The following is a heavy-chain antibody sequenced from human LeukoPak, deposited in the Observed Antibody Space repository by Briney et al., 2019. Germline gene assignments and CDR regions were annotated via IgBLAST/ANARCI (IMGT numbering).Heavy chain of an antibody. J-gene: IGHJ4*02. D-gene: IGHD3-9*01. CDR1: GFTFSNAW. Sequence: GGSLRLSCAASGFTFSNAWMSWVRQAPGKGLEWVGRIKSKTDGGTTDYAAPVKGRFTISRDDSKNTLYLQMNSLRAEDTAVYYCARDLGKTYYDILTGSDYWGQGTLVTVSS. CDR3: ARDLGKTYYDILTGSDY. CDR2: IKSKTDGGTT. V-gene: IGHV3-15*01.